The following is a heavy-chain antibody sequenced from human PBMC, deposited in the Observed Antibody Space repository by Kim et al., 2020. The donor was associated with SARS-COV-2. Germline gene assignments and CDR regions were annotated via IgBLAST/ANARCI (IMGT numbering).Heavy chain of an antibody. V-gene: IGHV3-21*01. J-gene: IGHJ6*02. D-gene: IGHD4-17*01. CDR3: ARVDTRKYGDYAPLPAYYYGMDV. CDR1: GFTFSSYS. CDR2: ISSSSSYI. Sequence: GGSLRLSCAASGFTFSSYSMNWVRQAPGKGLEWVSSISSSSSYIYYADSVKGRFTISRDNAKNSLFLQMTSLRAEDTAVYYCARVDTRKYGDYAPLPAYYYGMDVWGQGTTVTVSS.